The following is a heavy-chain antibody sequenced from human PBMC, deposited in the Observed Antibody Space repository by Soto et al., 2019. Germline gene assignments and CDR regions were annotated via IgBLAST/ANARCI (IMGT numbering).Heavy chain of an antibody. V-gene: IGHV1-3*01. J-gene: IGHJ6*03. CDR2: INAGNGNT. CDR3: ASSSNYYGSGRLQIKDENYYYYYMDV. CDR1: GYTFTSYA. Sequence: QVQLVQSGAEVKKPGASVKVSCKASGYTFTSYAMHWVRQAPGQRLEWMGWINAGNGNTKYSQKFQGRVTITRDTSASTAYMGLSSLGSEDTAGYYCASSSNYYGSGRLQIKDENYYYYYMDVWGKGTTVTVSS. D-gene: IGHD3-10*01.